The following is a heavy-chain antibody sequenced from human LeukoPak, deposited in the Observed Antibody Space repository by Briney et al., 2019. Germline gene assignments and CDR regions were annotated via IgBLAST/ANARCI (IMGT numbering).Heavy chain of an antibody. CDR1: GYTLTELS. V-gene: IGHV1-24*01. D-gene: IGHD1-26*01. CDR2: FDPEDGEA. Sequence: ASVKVSCKVSGYTLTELSMHWVRQAPGKGLEWMGGFDPEDGEAIYAQKFQGRVTITADESTSTAYMELSSLRSEDTAVYYCARGSRQLHWFDPWGQGTLVTVSS. J-gene: IGHJ5*02. CDR3: ARGSRQLHWFDP.